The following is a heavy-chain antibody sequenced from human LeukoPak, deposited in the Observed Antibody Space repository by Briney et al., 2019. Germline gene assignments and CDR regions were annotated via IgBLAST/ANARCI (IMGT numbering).Heavy chain of an antibody. CDR2: IYHRGRT. V-gene: IGHV4-4*02. J-gene: IGHJ2*01. CDR3: ARREYYDTTGYFDL. CDR1: GGSIXSDXX. D-gene: IGHD3-22*01. Sequence: PSETLSLTCAXXGGSIXSDXXXSXXXXXXXXGLXWIGXIYHRGRTKFXXXLNSRVSISIDKSKNQFSLKLSSVTAADTAVYYCARREYYDTTGYFDLWGRGTLVTVSS.